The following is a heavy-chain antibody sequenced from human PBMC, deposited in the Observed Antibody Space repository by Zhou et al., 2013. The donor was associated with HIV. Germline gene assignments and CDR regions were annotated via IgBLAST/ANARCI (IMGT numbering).Heavy chain of an antibody. CDR3: ARDSEWLRLRILDY. D-gene: IGHD5-12*01. CDR2: ISPIFGMA. V-gene: IGHV1-69*05. Sequence: QVHLVQSGAEVKKPGSSVKVSCKASGGTFDNFAVAWVRQAPGRGLEWVGGISPIFGMANYGQNFKNRVSITTDGSTRTTYMELRSLRSDDTAVYYCARDSEWLRLRILDYWGQGTLVTVSS. CDR1: GGTFDNFA. J-gene: IGHJ4*02.